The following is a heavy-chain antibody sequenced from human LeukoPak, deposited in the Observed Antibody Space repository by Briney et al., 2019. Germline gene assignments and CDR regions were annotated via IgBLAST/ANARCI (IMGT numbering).Heavy chain of an antibody. Sequence: ASVKVSCKASGYTFTGYYMHWVRQAPGQGLEWMGWINPNSGGTNYAQKFKGRVTMTRDTSISTAYMELSRLRSDDTAVYYCARVKNRDTPGEEIMDVWGQGTTVTVSS. D-gene: IGHD2-21*01. CDR3: ARVKNRDTPGEEIMDV. V-gene: IGHV1-2*02. CDR2: INPNSGGT. CDR1: GYTFTGYY. J-gene: IGHJ6*02.